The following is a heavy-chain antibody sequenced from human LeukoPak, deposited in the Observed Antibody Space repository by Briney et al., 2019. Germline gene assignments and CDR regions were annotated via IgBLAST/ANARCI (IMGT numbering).Heavy chain of an antibody. CDR3: ATPALGRRLYYYDY. Sequence: KPGGSLRLSCAASGFTFSSACLSWVRQAPGKGLEWVGRIRTKSDGETVDYAAPVKGRFTISRDDSKNTLFLQMNSLKTEDTAVYYCATPALGRRLYYYDYWGQGTLVTVST. CDR2: IRTKSDGETV. J-gene: IGHJ4*02. CDR1: GFTFSSAC. D-gene: IGHD3-16*01. V-gene: IGHV3-15*07.